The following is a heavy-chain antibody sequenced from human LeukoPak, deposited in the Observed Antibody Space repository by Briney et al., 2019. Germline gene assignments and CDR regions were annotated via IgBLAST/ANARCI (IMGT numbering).Heavy chain of an antibody. V-gene: IGHV4-30-4*01. CDR3: AISYSSSSGWFDP. D-gene: IGHD6-6*01. CDR1: GGSISSGDYY. Sequence: SETLSLTCTVSGGSISSGDYYWSWIRQPPGKGLEWIGYIYYSGSTYYNPSLKSRVTISVDTSKNQFSLKLSSVTAADTAVYYCAISYSSSSGWFDPWGQGTLVTVSS. CDR2: IYYSGST. J-gene: IGHJ5*02.